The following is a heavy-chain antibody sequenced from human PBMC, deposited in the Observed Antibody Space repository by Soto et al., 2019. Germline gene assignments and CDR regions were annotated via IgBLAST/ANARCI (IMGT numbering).Heavy chain of an antibody. CDR3: ARRARPDFYYMDV. J-gene: IGHJ6*03. V-gene: IGHV3-64*01. CDR2: ISSNGVGT. CDR1: GFTLSGYA. D-gene: IGHD6-6*01. Sequence: GGSLRLSCAASGFTLSGYAMDWVRQAPGKGLEYVSGISSNGVGTYYANSVQGRFSISRDNSKNTVYLQMGSLRPEDMAVYYCARRARPDFYYMDVWGKGTTVTVSS.